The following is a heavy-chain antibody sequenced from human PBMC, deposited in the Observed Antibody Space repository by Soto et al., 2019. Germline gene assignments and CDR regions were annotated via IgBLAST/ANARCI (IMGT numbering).Heavy chain of an antibody. CDR2: IYPGVSDT. CDR3: ASGVRGVMGQYYYYGMDV. V-gene: IGHV5-51*01. CDR1: GYSFTSYW. J-gene: IGHJ6*02. Sequence: PGESLKISCKGSGYSFTSYWIGWVRQMPGKGLEWMGIIYPGVSDTRYSPSFQGQVTISADKSISTAYLQWSSLKASDTAMYCCASGVRGVMGQYYYYGMDVWGRGTTVT. D-gene: IGHD3-10*01.